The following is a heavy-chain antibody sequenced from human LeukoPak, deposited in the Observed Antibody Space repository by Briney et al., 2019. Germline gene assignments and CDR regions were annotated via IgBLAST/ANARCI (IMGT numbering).Heavy chain of an antibody. CDR2: IYYSGST. CDR1: GGSISNYY. CDR3: ARRIVTYYYDSSGYRANYYFDY. V-gene: IGHV4-59*08. D-gene: IGHD3-22*01. Sequence: SETLSLTCTVSGGSISNYYWSWIRQPPGKGLEWIGYIYYSGSTNYNPSLKSRVTISLDTSKNQFSLKLSSVTAADTAVYYCARRIVTYYYDSSGYRANYYFDYWGQGTLVTVSS. J-gene: IGHJ4*02.